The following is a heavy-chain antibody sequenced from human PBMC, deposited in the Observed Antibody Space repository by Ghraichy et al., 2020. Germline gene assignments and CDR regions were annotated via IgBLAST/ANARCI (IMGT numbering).Heavy chain of an antibody. V-gene: IGHV4-31*03. D-gene: IGHD3-10*01. CDR2: IYYSGST. Sequence: SETLSLTCTVSGGSISSGGYYWSWIRQHPGKGLEWIGYIYYSGSTYYNPSFKSRVTISVDTSKNQFSLKLSSVTAADTAVYYCARVPYGSGSWLYYFDYWGQGTLVTVSS. CDR3: ARVPYGSGSWLYYFDY. CDR1: GGSISSGGYY. J-gene: IGHJ4*02.